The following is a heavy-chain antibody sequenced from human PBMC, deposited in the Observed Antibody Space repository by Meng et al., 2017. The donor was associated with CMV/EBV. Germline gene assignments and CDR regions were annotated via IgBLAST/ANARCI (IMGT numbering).Heavy chain of an antibody. CDR3: ARDYVEMATIAWFDP. V-gene: IGHV1-18*01. J-gene: IGHJ5*02. D-gene: IGHD5-24*01. CDR1: GYTFTSYG. Sequence: ASVKVSCKASGYTFTSYGISWVRQAPGQGLEWMGWISAYNGNTNYAQRLQGRVTMTTDTSTSTAYMELRSLRSDDTAVYYCARDYVEMATIAWFDPWGQGTLVTVS. CDR2: ISAYNGNT.